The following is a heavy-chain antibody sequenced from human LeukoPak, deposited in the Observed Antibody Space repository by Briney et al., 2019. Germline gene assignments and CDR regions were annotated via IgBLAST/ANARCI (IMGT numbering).Heavy chain of an antibody. J-gene: IGHJ4*02. CDR3: ARSYGSGNYFDY. CDR2: IYYSGSA. V-gene: IGHV4-59*01. D-gene: IGHD3-10*01. Sequence: SETLSLTCTVSGGSISTYYWSWIRQPPGQGLEWIGYIYYSGSAKYNPSLKSRVTLSVDTSKNQFSLKLSSVTAADTAVYYCARSYGSGNYFDYWGQGTLVTVSS. CDR1: GGSISTYY.